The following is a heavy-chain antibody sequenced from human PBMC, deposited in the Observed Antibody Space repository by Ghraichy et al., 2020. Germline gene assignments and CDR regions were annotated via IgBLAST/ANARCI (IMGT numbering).Heavy chain of an antibody. V-gene: IGHV3-74*01. CDR3: AKDVSWNQIDH. J-gene: IGHJ4*02. Sequence: GGSLRLSCVASGFSFSNTWMHWVRQAPRKGLVWLAPIDPGGGVTNYADSVKGRFTISRDNSQKTVYLQMTSLRVEDSALYYCAKDVSWNQIDHWGQGNLVTVSS. CDR1: GFSFSNTW. CDR2: IDPGGGVT. D-gene: IGHD1-14*01.